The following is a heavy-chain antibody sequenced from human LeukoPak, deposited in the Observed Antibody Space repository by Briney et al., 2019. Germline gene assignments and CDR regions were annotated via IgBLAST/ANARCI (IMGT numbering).Heavy chain of an antibody. CDR2: IRYDGSNK. D-gene: IGHD5-12*01. CDR3: AKDGYVDIVATIFLGYYFDY. Sequence: PGGSLRLSCAASGFTFSSYGMHWVRQAPGKGLEWVAFIRYDGSNKYYADSVKGRFTISRDNSKNTLYLQMNSLRAEDTAVYYCAKDGYVDIVATIFLGYYFDYWGQGTLVTVSS. CDR1: GFTFSSYG. J-gene: IGHJ4*02. V-gene: IGHV3-30*02.